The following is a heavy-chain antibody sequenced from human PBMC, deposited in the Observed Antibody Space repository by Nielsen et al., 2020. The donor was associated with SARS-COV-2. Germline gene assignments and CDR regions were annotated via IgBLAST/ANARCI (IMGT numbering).Heavy chain of an antibody. D-gene: IGHD6-6*01. CDR2: ISWNSGSI. Sequence: SLKISCAASGFTFDDYAMHWVRQAPGKGLEWVSGISWNSGSIGYADSVKGRFTISRDNAKNSLYLQMNSLRAEDTALYYCAKDGENSSSSYYFDYWGQGTLVTVSS. V-gene: IGHV3-9*01. CDR1: GFTFDDYA. CDR3: AKDGENSSSSYYFDY. J-gene: IGHJ4*02.